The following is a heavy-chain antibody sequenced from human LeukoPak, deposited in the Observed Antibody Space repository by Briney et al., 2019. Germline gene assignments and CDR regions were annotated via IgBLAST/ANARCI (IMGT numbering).Heavy chain of an antibody. D-gene: IGHD6-13*01. Sequence: PSQTLSLTSAISGDTVSSNSGAWNCFRHSPLRCLECLGRTYYRSKWDYDYALSVKSRISINPYTSRNQFSMQLNSVTPEDTAVYFSARYGPDISSWHYFDYWGQGTLVTVSS. V-gene: IGHV6-1*01. CDR1: GDTVSSNSGA. CDR3: ARYGPDISSWHYFDY. J-gene: IGHJ4*02. CDR2: TYYRSKWDY.